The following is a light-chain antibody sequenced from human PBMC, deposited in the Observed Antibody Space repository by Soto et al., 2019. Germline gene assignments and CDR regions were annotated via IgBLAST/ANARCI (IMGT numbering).Light chain of an antibody. Sequence: QSVLTQSSSASASLGSSVKLTCTLSSGHSSHIIAWHQQQPGKAPRYLMKLEGSGSNNKGSGVPDRFSGSSSGADRYLTISNLQFEDEADYYCETWDSNTVVFGGGTKLTVL. CDR1: SGHSSHI. J-gene: IGLJ2*01. V-gene: IGLV4-60*02. CDR2: LEGSGSN. CDR3: ETWDSNTVV.